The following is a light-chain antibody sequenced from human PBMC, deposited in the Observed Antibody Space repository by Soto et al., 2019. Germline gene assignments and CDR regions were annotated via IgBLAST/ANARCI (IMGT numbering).Light chain of an antibody. CDR1: QSVSSY. CDR2: GAS. V-gene: IGKV3-15*01. Sequence: EIVLTQSPATLSLSPGERATLSCRASQSVSSYLAWYQQKPGQAPRLLIYGASTRATGIPARFSGSGSGTEFTLTISSLQSEDSAVYYCQQYDKWPPRTFGQGTKVDIK. CDR3: QQYDKWPPRT. J-gene: IGKJ1*01.